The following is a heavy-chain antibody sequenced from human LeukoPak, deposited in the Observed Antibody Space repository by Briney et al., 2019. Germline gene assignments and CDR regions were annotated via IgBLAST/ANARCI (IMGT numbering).Heavy chain of an antibody. V-gene: IGHV4-61*02. CDR1: NGSISRPSSY. J-gene: IGHJ5*02. Sequence: SETLSLTCTVSNGSISRPSSYWSWIGQPAGKGPEWIGRIFTSGNTNYNPSLKSRVTISVDTSKNQFSLRLTSVTAADTAVYYCARSLPGDLRGWLDPWGQGTLVTVSS. CDR2: IFTSGNT. CDR3: ARSLPGDLRGWLDP.